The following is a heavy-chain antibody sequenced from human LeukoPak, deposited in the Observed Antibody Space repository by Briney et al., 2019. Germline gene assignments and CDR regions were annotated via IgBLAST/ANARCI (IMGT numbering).Heavy chain of an antibody. CDR1: GYTFTIYG. V-gene: IGHV1-18*01. CDR3: ARSSTTDGDFVLDV. J-gene: IGHJ6*04. Sequence: ASVKVSCKASGYTFTIYGISWVRQAPGQGLQWMGMLTASGATDYSQDFRDRVTMTTDMSTTTVYVNLSGLTSEDTAVYYCARSSTTDGDFVLDVWGMGTTVTVSS. D-gene: IGHD4-17*01. CDR2: LTASGAT.